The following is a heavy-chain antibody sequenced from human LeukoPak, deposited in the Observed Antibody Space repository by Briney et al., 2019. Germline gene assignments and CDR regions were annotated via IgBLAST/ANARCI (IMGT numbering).Heavy chain of an antibody. Sequence: ASVKVSCKVSGYTLTDLSIHWVRQAPGRGLEWMGGLDPEDGETIYAQKFQGRVSTTEDTSTDTAYMELSSLRSEDTAVYYCARSPHILTGENFDYWGQGTLLTVSS. CDR3: ARSPHILTGENFDY. D-gene: IGHD3-9*01. CDR2: LDPEDGET. V-gene: IGHV1-24*01. J-gene: IGHJ4*02. CDR1: GYTLTDLS.